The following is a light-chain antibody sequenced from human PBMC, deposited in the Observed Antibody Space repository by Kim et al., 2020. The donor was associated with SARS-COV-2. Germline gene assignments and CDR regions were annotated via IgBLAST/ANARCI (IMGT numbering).Light chain of an antibody. CDR2: LNSDGSH. V-gene: IGLV4-69*01. CDR1: SGHSSYA. J-gene: IGLJ3*02. CDR3: QTWGIRGV. Sequence: QPVLTQSPSASASLGASVKLTCTLSSGHSSYAIAWHQQQPEKGPRYLMKLNSDGSHSKGDGIPDRFSGSSSGAERYLTISSLQSEDEADYYCQTWGIRGVFGGGTQLTVL.